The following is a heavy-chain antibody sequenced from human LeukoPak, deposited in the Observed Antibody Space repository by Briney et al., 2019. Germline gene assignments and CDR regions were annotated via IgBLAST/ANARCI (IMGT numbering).Heavy chain of an antibody. CDR2: IYYSGST. D-gene: IGHD3-10*01. J-gene: IGHJ5*02. CDR1: GGSLSDYY. Sequence: SETLSLTCAVYGGSLSDYYWGWIRQTPGKGLEWVAIIYYSGSTYYNPSLKSRVTISVDTSKNQFSLKLSSVTAADTAVYYCARTVGITMVRGVIWWFDPWGQGTLVTVSS. CDR3: ARTVGITMVRGVIWWFDP. V-gene: IGHV4-34*01.